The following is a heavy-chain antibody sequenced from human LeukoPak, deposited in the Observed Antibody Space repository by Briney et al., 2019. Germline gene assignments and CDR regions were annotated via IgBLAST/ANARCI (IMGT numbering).Heavy chain of an antibody. D-gene: IGHD2/OR15-2a*01. CDR1: GESLGDHY. Sequence: SETLSLTCAGYGESLGDHYWTWIRQAPGKGLEWIEEINDSGSTTYNPPLKNRVTISVDTSTNPLSLKLRSVTAADSALYSCAGARSMSPGALQHNYYPHAMDVWGQGATVSVSS. V-gene: IGHV4-34*01. CDR2: INDSGST. J-gene: IGHJ6*02. CDR3: AGARSMSPGALQHNYYPHAMDV.